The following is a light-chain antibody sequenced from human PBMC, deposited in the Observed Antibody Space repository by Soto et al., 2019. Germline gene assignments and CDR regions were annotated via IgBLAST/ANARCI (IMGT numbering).Light chain of an antibody. CDR1: SSNIGSNT. J-gene: IGLJ2*01. Sequence: QSVLTQPPSASGTPGQRVTIPCSGSSSNIGSNTVNWYQQLPGTAPKLLIYSNNQRPSGVPDRFSGSKSGTSASLAISGLQSEDEADYYCAAWDDSLNGPHVVFGGGTKVTV. CDR2: SNN. V-gene: IGLV1-44*01. CDR3: AAWDDSLNGPHVV.